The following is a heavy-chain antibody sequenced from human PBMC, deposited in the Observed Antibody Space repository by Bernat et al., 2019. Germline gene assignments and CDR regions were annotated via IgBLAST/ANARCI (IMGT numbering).Heavy chain of an antibody. CDR3: ARDWRQQLVPNDYYYFDY. V-gene: IGHV1-18*04. D-gene: IGHD6-13*01. CDR2: ISAHNGNT. Sequence: QVQLVQSGAEVKTPGASVKVSCKASGYTFTSYGISWVRQAPGQGLEWMGWISAHNGNTNYAQKLQGRVTMTTDTATSTAYMELRSLRSDDTAVYYCARDWRQQLVPNDYYYFDYWGQGTLVTVSS. J-gene: IGHJ4*02. CDR1: GYTFTSYG.